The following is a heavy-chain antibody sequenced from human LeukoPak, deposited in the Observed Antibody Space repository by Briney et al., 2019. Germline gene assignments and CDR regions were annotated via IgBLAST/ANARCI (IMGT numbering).Heavy chain of an antibody. CDR3: ARGGGGSYPLAPFDY. CDR1: GFTFSSYA. CDR2: ISGSGGST. V-gene: IGHV3-23*01. J-gene: IGHJ4*02. D-gene: IGHD1-26*01. Sequence: GGSLRLSCAASGFTFSSYAMSWVRQAPGKGLEWVSAISGSGGSTYYAGSVKGRFTISRENAKNSLYLQMNSLRAGDTAVYYCARGGGGSYPLAPFDYWGQGTLVTVSS.